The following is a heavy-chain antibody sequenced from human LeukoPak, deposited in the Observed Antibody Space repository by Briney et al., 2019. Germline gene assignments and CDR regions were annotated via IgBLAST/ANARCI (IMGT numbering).Heavy chain of an antibody. CDR1: GYTFTSYG. CDR2: ISPYNGNT. Sequence: GASVKVSCKASGYTFTSYGVSWVRQAPGQGLEWMGWISPYNGNTNYAQNLQGRVTMTTDTSTTTAYMELRSLRSDDTAVYYCARGEVVVVPAATNYYYYGVDVWGQGTTVTVSS. D-gene: IGHD2-2*01. V-gene: IGHV1-18*01. J-gene: IGHJ6*02. CDR3: ARGEVVVVPAATNYYYYGVDV.